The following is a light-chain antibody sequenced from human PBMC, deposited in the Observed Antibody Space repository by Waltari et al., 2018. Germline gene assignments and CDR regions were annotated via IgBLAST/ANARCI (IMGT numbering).Light chain of an antibody. CDR2: RVS. V-gene: IGKV2-30*02. J-gene: IGKJ1*01. CDR3: MQGTHWPWT. Sequence: VVIPQPPPSLPVTLGQPAPISCRSSQSLVHSDGNTYLNWFQQRPGQSPRRLFYRVSNRDSGVPDRFSGSGSGTDFTLKISRVEAEDVGVYYCMQGTHWPWTFGQGTKVEIK. CDR1: QSLVHSDGNTY.